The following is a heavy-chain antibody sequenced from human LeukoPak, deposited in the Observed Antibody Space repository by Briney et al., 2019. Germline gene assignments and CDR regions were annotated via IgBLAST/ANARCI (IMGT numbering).Heavy chain of an antibody. V-gene: IGHV3-66*01. CDR2: IYSGGST. J-gene: IGHJ4*02. Sequence: GGSLRLSCAASGFTVSSSYMSWVRHAPRKGLEWVSVIYSGGSTYYADSVKGRSTISRDNSKNTLYLQMNSLRAEDTAVYYCARGRVEFWPDYWGQGTLVTVSS. CDR1: GFTVSSSY. CDR3: ARGRVEFWPDY. D-gene: IGHD3-3*01.